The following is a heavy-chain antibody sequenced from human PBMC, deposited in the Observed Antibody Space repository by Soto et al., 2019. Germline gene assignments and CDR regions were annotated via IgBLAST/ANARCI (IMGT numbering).Heavy chain of an antibody. D-gene: IGHD3-22*01. Sequence: QVQLQESGPGLVRPSGALSVTCAVSGDSISRSHWLSWVRQSPGKGLEWIGEISHSGITNYNPSLNIRVTISGDKSKNALPLKLTSVTAADTAVYYCARVRYDRSGFDHWGQGTLVSVSS. CDR3: ARVRYDRSGFDH. J-gene: IGHJ4*02. CDR2: ISHSGIT. CDR1: GDSISRSHW. V-gene: IGHV4-4*02.